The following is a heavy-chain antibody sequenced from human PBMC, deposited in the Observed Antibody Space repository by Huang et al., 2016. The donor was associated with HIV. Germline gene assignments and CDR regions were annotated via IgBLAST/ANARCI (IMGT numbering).Heavy chain of an antibody. D-gene: IGHD6-13*01. CDR3: ASQHIGAAATWF. J-gene: IGHJ4*02. CDR1: GDFIRSTNYY. Sequence: QLQLQESGPGQVKPSETLSLTCTVSGDFIRSTNYYWGWIRPSPGKGLEWVGGVYQSGSTNYNPSLKSRVTLSVDTSRNQLSLRLNSVTAADTAVYYCASQHIGAAATWFWGRGTQVAVSS. CDR2: VYQSGST. V-gene: IGHV4-39*01.